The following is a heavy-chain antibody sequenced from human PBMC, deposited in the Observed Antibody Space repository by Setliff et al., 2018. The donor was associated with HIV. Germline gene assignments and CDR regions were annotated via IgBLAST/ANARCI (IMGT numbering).Heavy chain of an antibody. CDR3: ARDDSNGNTDAFDI. J-gene: IGHJ3*02. Sequence: GSLRLSCAASGFTFSSYWMSWVRQAPGKGLEWVADIKQDGSKAYYMDSVKGRFTISRDNPKNSLYLQMTSLRAEDTAAYYCARDDSNGNTDAFDIWGQGTTVTVSS. V-gene: IGHV3-7*04. D-gene: IGHD5-18*01. CDR1: GFTFSSYW. CDR2: IKQDGSKA.